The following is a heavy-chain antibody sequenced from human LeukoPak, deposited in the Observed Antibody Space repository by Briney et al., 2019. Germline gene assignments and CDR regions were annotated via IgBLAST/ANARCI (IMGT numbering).Heavy chain of an antibody. CDR3: ARASTMVTYYFDY. D-gene: IGHD5-18*01. CDR2: INAGNGTT. Sequence: ASVKVSCKASGYTFTSYAMHWVRQAPGQRLEWMGWINAGNGTTKYSQKFQGRVTITRYISASTAYMKLSSLRAEDTAVYYCARASTMVTYYFDYWGQGTLVTVSS. V-gene: IGHV1-3*01. J-gene: IGHJ4*02. CDR1: GYTFTSYA.